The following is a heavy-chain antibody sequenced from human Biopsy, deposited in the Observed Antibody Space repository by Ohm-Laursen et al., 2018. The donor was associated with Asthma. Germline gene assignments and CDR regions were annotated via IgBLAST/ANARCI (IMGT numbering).Heavy chain of an antibody. Sequence: SVKVSCNVSGFPLTAYTFQWLRQARGLGLPLIGWIVLGSGDTNYAQKFQERVTFTRDMSTSTASMELRGLRSEDTAVYFCAAGRTSLNGESLIWGQGTLVSVSS. J-gene: IGHJ4*02. V-gene: IGHV1-58*01. CDR2: IVLGSGDT. CDR1: GFPLTAYT. D-gene: IGHD4-17*01. CDR3: AAGRTSLNGESLI.